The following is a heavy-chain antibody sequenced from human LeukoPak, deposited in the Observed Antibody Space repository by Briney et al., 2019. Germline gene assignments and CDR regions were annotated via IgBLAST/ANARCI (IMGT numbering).Heavy chain of an antibody. CDR2: INPSGGST. CDR3: AIRRGGYSYASRQWFDP. Sequence: GASVKVSCKASGYTFTSYYMHWVRQAPGQGLEWMGIINPSGGSTSYAQKFQGRVTMTRDTFTSTVYMELSSLRSEDTAVYYCAIRRGGYSYASRQWFDPWGQGTLVTVSS. J-gene: IGHJ5*02. D-gene: IGHD5-18*01. CDR1: GYTFTSYY. V-gene: IGHV1-46*01.